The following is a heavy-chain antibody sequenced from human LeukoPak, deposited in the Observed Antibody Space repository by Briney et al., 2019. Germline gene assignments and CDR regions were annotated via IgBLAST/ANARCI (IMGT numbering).Heavy chain of an antibody. CDR1: GFTFSSCN. Sequence: GDSLTLSCAAPGFTFSSCNMNWVPQAPAKGLQSVSSISSSSRYIYYADSVKGRFTISRDNAKNSLYLQMNSLRAEDTAVYYCARDSKLRADSGYDLADYWGQGPLVPVSS. D-gene: IGHD5-12*01. CDR3: ARDSKLRADSGYDLADY. V-gene: IGHV3-21*01. CDR2: ISSSSRYI. J-gene: IGHJ4*02.